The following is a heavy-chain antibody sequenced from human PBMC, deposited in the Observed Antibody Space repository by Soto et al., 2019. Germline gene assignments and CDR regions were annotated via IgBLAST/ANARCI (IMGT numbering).Heavy chain of an antibody. CDR2: INPSDGGT. Sequence: GASVKVSCKASGYGFTSYYIHWVRQAPGQGLEWMGMINPSDGGTNYVQNLQGRLTLTRDTSTGTVYMELRSLTSDDTAVYYCARVELTYYYYYGMDVWGQGTTVTVSS. V-gene: IGHV1-46*01. J-gene: IGHJ6*02. D-gene: IGHD3-10*01. CDR3: ARVELTYYYYYGMDV. CDR1: GYGFTSYY.